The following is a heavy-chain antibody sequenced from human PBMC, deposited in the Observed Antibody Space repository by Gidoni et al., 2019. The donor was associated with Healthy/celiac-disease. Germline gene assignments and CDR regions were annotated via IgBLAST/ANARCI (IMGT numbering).Heavy chain of an antibody. CDR1: GFTFSSYA. D-gene: IGHD6-6*01. CDR3: AKDRRSSSPGDYFDY. V-gene: IGHV3-23*01. J-gene: IGHJ4*02. CDR2: ISGSGGST. Sequence: EVQLLESGGGLVQPGGSLSLSCSASGFTFSSYAMSWVRQAPGKGLEWVSAISGSGGSTYYADSVKGRFTISRDNSKNTLYLQMNSLRAEDTAVYYCAKDRRSSSPGDYFDYWGQGTLVTVSS.